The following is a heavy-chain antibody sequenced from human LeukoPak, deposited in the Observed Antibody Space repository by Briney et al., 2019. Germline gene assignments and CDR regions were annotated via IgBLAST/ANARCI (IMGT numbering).Heavy chain of an antibody. V-gene: IGHV4-34*01. CDR3: ARDPCSTINCPLRF. J-gene: IGHJ4*02. CDR2: INHSGRT. D-gene: IGHD2-2*01. Sequence: TSETLSLTCAVSGGSLSGSYCTWIRQSPGKGLEWIGEINHSGRTNYNPSLGRRASISVDTSKQQFSLTLTSVTAADTAVYYCARDPCSTINCPLRFCGQGTLVTVSS. CDR1: GGSLSGSY.